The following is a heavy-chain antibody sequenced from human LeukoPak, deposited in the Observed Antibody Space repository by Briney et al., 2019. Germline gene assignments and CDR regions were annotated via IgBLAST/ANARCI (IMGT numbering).Heavy chain of an antibody. CDR3: ARASYSSGYYHDAFDI. J-gene: IGHJ3*02. D-gene: IGHD3-22*01. CDR2: IIPIFGTA. V-gene: IGHV1-69*05. CDR1: GGTFSSYA. Sequence: SVKVSCKASGGTFSSYAISWVRQAPGQGLERMGGIIPIFGTANYAQKFQGRVTITTDESTSTAYMELSSLRSEDTAVYYCARASYSSGYYHDAFDIWGQGTMVTVSS.